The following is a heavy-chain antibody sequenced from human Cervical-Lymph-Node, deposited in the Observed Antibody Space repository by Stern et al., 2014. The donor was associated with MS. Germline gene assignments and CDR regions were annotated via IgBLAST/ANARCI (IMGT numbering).Heavy chain of an antibody. Sequence: EVHLVESGAEVKKPGESLKISCKLSGYSFTIYYIAWVRQMPGKGLEWMGVIYPYDSDTTYSPSFQGQVTISADKSITTAYLQWGSLRASDTAMYYCARHVQGFDYWGQGTLVTVSS. CDR2: IYPYDSDT. J-gene: IGHJ4*02. CDR1: GYSFTIYY. CDR3: ARHVQGFDY. V-gene: IGHV5-51*01.